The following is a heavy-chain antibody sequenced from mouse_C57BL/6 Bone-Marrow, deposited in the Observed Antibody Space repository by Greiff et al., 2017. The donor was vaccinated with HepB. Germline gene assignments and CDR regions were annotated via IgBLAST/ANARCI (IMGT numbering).Heavy chain of an antibody. V-gene: IGHV6-6*01. CDR3: TRSATMVTTSHWYFDV. Sequence: EVMLVESGGGLVQPGGSMKLSCAASGFTFSDAWMDWVRQSPEKGLEWVAEIRNKANNHATYYAVSVKGRFTISRDDSKSSVYLQMNSLRAADTGIYYCTRSATMVTTSHWYFDVWGTGTTVTVSS. CDR1: GFTFSDAW. CDR2: IRNKANNHAT. D-gene: IGHD2-2*01. J-gene: IGHJ1*03.